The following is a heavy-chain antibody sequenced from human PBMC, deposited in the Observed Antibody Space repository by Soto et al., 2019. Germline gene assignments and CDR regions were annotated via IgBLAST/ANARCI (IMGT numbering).Heavy chain of an antibody. CDR3: ARDGHYDILTGYYSGYYGMDV. V-gene: IGHV4-31*03. Sequence: SETLSLTCTVSGGSISSGGYYWSWIRQHPGKGLEWIGYIYYSGSTYYNPSLKSRVTISVDTSKNQFSLKLSSVTAADTAVYYCARDGHYDILTGYYSGYYGMDVWGQGTTVTVSS. D-gene: IGHD3-9*01. CDR1: GGSISSGGYY. CDR2: IYYSGST. J-gene: IGHJ6*02.